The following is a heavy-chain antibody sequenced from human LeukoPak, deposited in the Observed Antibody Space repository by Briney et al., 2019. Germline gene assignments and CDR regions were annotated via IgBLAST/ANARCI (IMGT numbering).Heavy chain of an antibody. CDR1: GFSFRNYE. CDR2: VSCDGCSR. Sequence: GVSLRLFCRASGFSFRNYEMHGVRQARARGRVGGSDVSCDGCSRYYADSAKGRFTISKDNAANSLSLQMNSLSAEDTAVYHCVGDSVRYDYVRGSYLTDASDIWGQGTTVTVFS. J-gene: IGHJ3*02. CDR3: VGDSVRYDYVRGSYLTDASDI. V-gene: IGHV3-48*03. D-gene: IGHD3-16*02.